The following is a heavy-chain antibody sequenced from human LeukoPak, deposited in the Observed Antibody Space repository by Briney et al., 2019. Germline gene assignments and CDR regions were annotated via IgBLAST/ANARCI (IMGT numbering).Heavy chain of an antibody. CDR2: ISSSSSFI. CDR3: AKGGASVTRYVDY. V-gene: IGHV3-21*01. Sequence: PGGSLRLSCAASGFTFSSYSMNWVRQAPGKGLEWVSSISSSSSFIYYADSVKGRFTISRDNSQNTLYLQMNSLRPEDTAVYYCAKGGASVTRYVDYWGQGTLVTVSS. CDR1: GFTFSSYS. J-gene: IGHJ4*02. D-gene: IGHD4-17*01.